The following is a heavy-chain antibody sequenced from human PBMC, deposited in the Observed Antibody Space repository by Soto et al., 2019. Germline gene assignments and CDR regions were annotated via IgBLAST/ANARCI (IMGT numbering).Heavy chain of an antibody. CDR1: GFTFSSYG. Sequence: GGSLRLSCAASGFTFSSYGMHWVRQAPGKGLEWVAVIWYDGSNKYYADSVKGRFTISRDNSKNTLYLQMNSLRAEDTAVYYCARSSSSLNYYGMDVWGQGTTVTVSS. CDR3: ARSSSSLNYYGMDV. J-gene: IGHJ6*02. CDR2: IWYDGSNK. V-gene: IGHV3-33*01. D-gene: IGHD6-13*01.